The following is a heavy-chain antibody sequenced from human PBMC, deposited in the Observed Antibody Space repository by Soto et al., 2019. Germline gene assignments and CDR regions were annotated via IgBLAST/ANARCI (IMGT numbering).Heavy chain of an antibody. Sequence: GGSLRLSCAASGFTFSSYGMHWVRQAPGKGLGWVGRVKRKIDGETTDYAAPVKGRFTISRDDSNNMLYLQMNSLKADVSAVYYCTTGSIEGLWRQGTPATVS. CDR3: TTGSIEGL. CDR2: VKRKIDGETT. J-gene: IGHJ6*01. V-gene: IGHV3-15*07. D-gene: IGHD3-22*01. CDR1: GFTFSSYG.